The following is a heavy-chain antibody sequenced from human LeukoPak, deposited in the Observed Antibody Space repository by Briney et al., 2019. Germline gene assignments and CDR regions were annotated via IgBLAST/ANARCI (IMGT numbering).Heavy chain of an antibody. CDR1: GFTFGDYA. Sequence: PGGSLRLSCTASGFTFGDYAMSWVRQAPGKGLEWVGFIRSKAYGGTTEYAASVKGRFTISRDDSKSIAYLQMNSLKTEDTAVYYCTRELYSGSYHGTFQHWGQGTLVTVSS. CDR3: TRELYSGSYHGTFQH. J-gene: IGHJ1*01. CDR2: IRSKAYGGTT. V-gene: IGHV3-49*04. D-gene: IGHD1-26*01.